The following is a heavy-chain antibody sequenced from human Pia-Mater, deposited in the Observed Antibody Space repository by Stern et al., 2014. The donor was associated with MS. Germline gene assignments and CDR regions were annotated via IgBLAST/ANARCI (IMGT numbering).Heavy chain of an antibody. V-gene: IGHV5-51*01. CDR3: ARQTTAWASDV. J-gene: IGHJ4*02. CDR2: IYPGDSET. D-gene: IGHD1-14*01. CDR1: GFKFSIYW. Sequence: EVQLVQSGAELIRPGESLKISCKGSGFKFSIYWIAWVRQMTGKGLEWMGIIYPGDSETRYSPSFQGQVTMSADKSPSTAYLQWSSLNASDTAMYFCARQTTAWASDVWGQGTLVTVSS.